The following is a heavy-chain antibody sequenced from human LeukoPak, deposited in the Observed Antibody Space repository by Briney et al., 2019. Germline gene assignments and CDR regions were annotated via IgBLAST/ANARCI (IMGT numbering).Heavy chain of an antibody. CDR2: IYYSGST. CDR3: ARLAGAAAAVTYFDY. Sequence: SETLSLTCTVSGGSISSGDYSWSWIRQPPGKGLEWIGYIYYSGSTNYNPSLKSRVTISVDTSKNQFSLKLSSVTAADTAVYYCARLAGAAAAVTYFDYWGQGTLVTVSS. V-gene: IGHV4-30-4*01. J-gene: IGHJ4*02. D-gene: IGHD6-13*01. CDR1: GGSISSGDYS.